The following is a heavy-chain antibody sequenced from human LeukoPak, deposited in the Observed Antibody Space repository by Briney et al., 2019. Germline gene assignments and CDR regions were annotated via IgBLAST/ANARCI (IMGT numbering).Heavy chain of an antibody. CDR3: ARLPSLVGRPFDY. V-gene: IGHV5-51*01. CDR1: GYTFTHQW. D-gene: IGHD2-15*01. CDR2: IYPRDSDT. J-gene: IGHJ4*02. Sequence: GESLKISCEASGYTFTHQWIGWVRQMPGTGLEWVGIIYPRDSDTIYSPSFQGQVTISADKSISTAYLQWSSLKASDTAMYYCARLPSLVGRPFDYWGQGTLVTVSS.